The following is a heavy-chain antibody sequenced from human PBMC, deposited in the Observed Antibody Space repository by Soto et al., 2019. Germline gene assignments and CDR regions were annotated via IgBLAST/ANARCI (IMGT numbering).Heavy chain of an antibody. CDR3: VSSVTIFGVGAF. CDR1: GFTFNYYA. V-gene: IGHV3-30-3*01. J-gene: IGHJ3*01. D-gene: IGHD3-3*01. Sequence: QVQLVESGGGVVQPGRSLRLSCAASGFTFNYYAMHWVRQAPGKGLEWVAVISDDGSKEYYADSVRGQFTISRDNSQNTLYLQMNSLRAEDSALYYWVSSVTIFGVGAFWGQGTMVTVS. CDR2: ISDDGSKE.